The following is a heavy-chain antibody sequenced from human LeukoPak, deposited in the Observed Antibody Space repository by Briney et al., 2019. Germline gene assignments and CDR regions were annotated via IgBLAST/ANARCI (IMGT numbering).Heavy chain of an antibody. CDR3: ARQTASSGYYSDDY. J-gene: IGHJ4*02. Sequence: SETLSLTCTVSGGSISSSGYYWGWIRQPPGKGLEWIGSIESSGATFYIPSLKSRVTISVDTSKNQFSLKLSSVTAADTAVYYCARQTASSGYYSDDYWGQGTLVTVSS. D-gene: IGHD3-22*01. CDR1: GGSISSSGYY. CDR2: IESSGAT. V-gene: IGHV4-39*01.